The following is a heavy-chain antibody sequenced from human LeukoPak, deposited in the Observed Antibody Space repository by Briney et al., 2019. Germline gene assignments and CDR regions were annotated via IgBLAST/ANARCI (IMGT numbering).Heavy chain of an antibody. CDR1: GFTFSSYG. J-gene: IGHJ4*01. V-gene: IGHV3-30*02. Sequence: PGGSLRLSCAASGFTFSSYGMHWVRQAPGKGLEWGAFIRYDGSNKYYADSVKGRFTISRDNSKNTLYLQMNSLRAEDTAVYYCAKGRFHLDSSVYSSFYHWGHGTLVTVSS. CDR2: IRYDGSNK. CDR3: AKGRFHLDSSVYSSFYH. D-gene: IGHD3-22*01.